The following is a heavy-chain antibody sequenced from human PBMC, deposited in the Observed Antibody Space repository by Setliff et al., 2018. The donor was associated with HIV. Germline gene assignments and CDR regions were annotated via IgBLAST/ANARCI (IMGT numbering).Heavy chain of an antibody. J-gene: IGHJ4*02. V-gene: IGHV4-59*01. CDR2: VQYVGPA. CDR3: ARGEPPASRSGLLY. D-gene: IGHD3-22*01. CDR1: GDDINRDF. Sequence: SETLSLTCSVSGDDINRDFWTWMRQPPGKGLEWIGYVQYVGPANYNPSLQSRPTLSIDTSKNQFSLKLISVTAADTAVYYRARGEPPASRSGLLYWGQGMLVTVSS.